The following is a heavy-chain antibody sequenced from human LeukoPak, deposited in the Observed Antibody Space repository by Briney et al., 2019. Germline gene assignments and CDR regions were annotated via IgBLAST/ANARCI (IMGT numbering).Heavy chain of an antibody. Sequence: ASVTVSCTASGYTFTGYYMHWVRQAPGQGLEWMGWINPNSGGTNYAQKFQGRVTMTMDTSISTAYMELSRLRSDDTAVYYCARALKLLYWFDPWGQGTLVTVSS. CDR3: ARALKLLYWFDP. CDR1: GYTFTGYY. V-gene: IGHV1-2*02. D-gene: IGHD3-10*01. J-gene: IGHJ5*02. CDR2: INPNSGGT.